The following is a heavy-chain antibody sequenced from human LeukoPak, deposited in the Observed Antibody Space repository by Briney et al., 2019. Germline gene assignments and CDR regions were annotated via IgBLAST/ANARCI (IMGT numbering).Heavy chain of an antibody. D-gene: IGHD3-22*01. V-gene: IGHV5-51*01. CDR1: GYRFTTYW. Sequence: GESLKIPCKGSGYRFTTYWIAWVRQMPGKGLEWMGIIYPGDSDTRYSPSFQGQVTISADKSITTAYLQWSSLKASDTAMYYCARLYDSTGYYYTYAMDVWGQGTTVTVSS. CDR2: IYPGDSDT. J-gene: IGHJ6*02. CDR3: ARLYDSTGYYYTYAMDV.